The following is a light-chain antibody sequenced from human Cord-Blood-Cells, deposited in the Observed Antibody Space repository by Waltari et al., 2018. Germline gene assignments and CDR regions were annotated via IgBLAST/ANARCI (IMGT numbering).Light chain of an antibody. J-gene: IGKJ5*01. CDR1: QSVSSN. Sequence: EIVLTQSPATLSLSPGERATLSCRASQSVSSNLAWYQQKPGQAPRLLIFDASNRATGIPARLIGSGSGTDFTLTISSLEPEDFAVYYCQQRSNWPPITFGQGTRLEIK. CDR2: DAS. V-gene: IGKV3-11*01. CDR3: QQRSNWPPIT.